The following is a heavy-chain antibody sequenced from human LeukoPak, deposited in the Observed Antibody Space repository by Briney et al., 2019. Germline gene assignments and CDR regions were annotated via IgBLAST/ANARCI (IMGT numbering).Heavy chain of an antibody. D-gene: IGHD3-16*01. V-gene: IGHV1-69*06. CDR1: GGTFSSYA. CDR3: ARDSPNGGVAN. CDR2: IIPIFGTA. Sequence: SVKVSCKASGGTFSSYAISWVRQAPGQGLEWMGGIIPIFGTANYAQKFQGRVMITADKSTSTAYMELSSLRSEDTAVYYCARDSPNGGVANWGQGTLVTVSS. J-gene: IGHJ4*02.